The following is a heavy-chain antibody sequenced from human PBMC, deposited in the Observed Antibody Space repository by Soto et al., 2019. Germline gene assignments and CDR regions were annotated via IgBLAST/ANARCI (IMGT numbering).Heavy chain of an antibody. CDR1: RGTFSSYA. D-gene: IGHD3-10*01. CDR2: IIHIFGTA. J-gene: IGHJ4*02. CDR3: ARDQGMATIGSG. V-gene: IGHV1-69*01. Sequence: VQLVQSGAEVKKPGSSVKVSCKAYRGTFSSYAITWVRQAAGQGREWMGGIIHIFGTANYAQKFEGRVTITADESTSTPNMEQTGLRSEDTAVYDCARDQGMATIGSGWGQGTLVTVSS.